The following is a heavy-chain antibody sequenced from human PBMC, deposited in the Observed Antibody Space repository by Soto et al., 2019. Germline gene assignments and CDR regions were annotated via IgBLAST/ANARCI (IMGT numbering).Heavy chain of an antibody. CDR3: ARDEMATIRGYFDY. CDR1: GFTFSSYG. J-gene: IGHJ4*02. D-gene: IGHD5-12*01. V-gene: IGHV3-33*01. Sequence: GGSLRLSCAASGFTFSSYGMHWVRQAPGKGLEWVAVIWYDGSNKYYADSVKGRFTISRDNSKNTLYLQMNSLRAEDTAVYYCARDEMATIRGYFDYWGQGTLVTVSS. CDR2: IWYDGSNK.